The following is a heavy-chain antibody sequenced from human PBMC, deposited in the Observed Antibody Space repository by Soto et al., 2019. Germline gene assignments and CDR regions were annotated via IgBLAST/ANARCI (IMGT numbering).Heavy chain of an antibody. CDR2: ISAHNGNT. V-gene: IGHV1-18*01. Sequence: QVHLVQSGAEVKKPGASVKVSCQGSGYAFTTYGITWVRQAPGQGLEWMGWISAHNGNTNYAQKLQGRATVTRDTYTNPAYLELRSLRYDDTAVYYCGRGRDGDYWGQGALVTVSS. CDR3: GRGRDGDY. J-gene: IGHJ4*02. CDR1: GYAFTTYG.